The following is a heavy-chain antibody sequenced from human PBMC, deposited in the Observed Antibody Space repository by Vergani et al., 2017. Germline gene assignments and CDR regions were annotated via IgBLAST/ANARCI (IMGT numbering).Heavy chain of an antibody. Sequence: QVQLQQWGGGLLKPSETLSLICVVNGGSFTSYHWTWIRQSPGEGLGWVGDIDHPGRPDYNPSLTRRLTMSVDKSRNQFSLTLNSVTATDTAIYFCARVNTETNGHLYYYYYMDVWGQGTAVTVS. V-gene: IGHV4-34*01. J-gene: IGHJ6*03. D-gene: IGHD4-11*01. CDR1: GGSFTSYH. CDR2: IDHPGRP. CDR3: ARVNTETNGHLYYYYYMDV.